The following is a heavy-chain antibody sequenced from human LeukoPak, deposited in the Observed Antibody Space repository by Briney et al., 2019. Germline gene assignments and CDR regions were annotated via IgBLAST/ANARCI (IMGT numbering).Heavy chain of an antibody. CDR2: IYTSAST. J-gene: IGHJ3*02. V-gene: IGHV4-4*07. CDR1: GGSISNYY. D-gene: IGHD5-24*01. CDR3: ARGRYCSATICSGGDAFDI. Sequence: SETLSLTCTVSGGSISNYYWSWIRQPAGKGLEWIGRIYTSASTNYNPSLKSRVTLAVDASKNQLSLRLTSLTAADTAVYYCARGRYCSATICSGGDAFDIWGQGTVVTVSS.